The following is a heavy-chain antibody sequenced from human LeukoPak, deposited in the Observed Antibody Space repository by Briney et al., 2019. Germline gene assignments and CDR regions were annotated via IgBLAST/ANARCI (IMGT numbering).Heavy chain of an antibody. CDR2: ISWNSGSI. J-gene: IGHJ4*02. CDR1: GFTFDDYA. CDR3: ARDPWGPYPRFDY. V-gene: IGHV3-9*01. Sequence: AGGSLRLSCAASGFTFDDYAMHWVRQAPGKGLEWVSGISWNSGSIGYADSVKGRFTISRDNAKNSLYLQMNSLRAEDTALYYCARDPWGPYPRFDYWGQGTLVTVSS. D-gene: IGHD3-16*01.